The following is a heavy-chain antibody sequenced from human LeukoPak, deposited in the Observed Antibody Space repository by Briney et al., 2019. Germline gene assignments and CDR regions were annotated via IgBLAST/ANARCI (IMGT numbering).Heavy chain of an antibody. CDR1: GGSFSGYY. CDR3: ARGLYYDILTGYFLGPYYFDY. D-gene: IGHD3-9*01. V-gene: IGHV4-34*01. Sequence: SETLSLTCAVYGGSFSGYYWSWIRQPPGKGLEWIGEINHSGSTNYNPSLKSRVTISVDTSKDQFSLKLSSVTAADTAVYYCARGLYYDILTGYFLGPYYFDYWGQGTPVTVSS. J-gene: IGHJ4*02. CDR2: INHSGST.